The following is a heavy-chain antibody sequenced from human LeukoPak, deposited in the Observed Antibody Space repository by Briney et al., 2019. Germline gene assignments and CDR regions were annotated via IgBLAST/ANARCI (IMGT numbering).Heavy chain of an antibody. D-gene: IGHD5-18*01. CDR2: INGDASST. CDR3: ARARGNTYGYFEY. CDR1: GLTLSGYW. V-gene: IGHV3-74*01. J-gene: IGHJ4*02. Sequence: PGGSLRLSCAASGLTLSGYWMHWVRQAPGKGLVWVSRINGDASSTSYADSVKGRFTISRDNAKSTLYLQMNSLGVEDTAVYYCARARGNTYGYFEYWGQGTLVTVSS.